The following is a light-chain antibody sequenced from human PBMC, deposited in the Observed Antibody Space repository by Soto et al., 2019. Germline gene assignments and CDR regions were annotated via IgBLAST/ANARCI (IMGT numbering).Light chain of an antibody. CDR2: DDS. V-gene: IGLV3-21*02. CDR1: DIGSKR. J-gene: IGLJ3*02. CDR3: QVWDSSTEHWV. Sequence: SYELIQPPSVSVAPGQTARIPCGENDIGSKRVHWYQQKPGQAPVLVVFDDSDRPSGIPERFSASNSGNTATLAINRVEAGDEADYYCQVWDSSTEHWVFGGGTKVTVL.